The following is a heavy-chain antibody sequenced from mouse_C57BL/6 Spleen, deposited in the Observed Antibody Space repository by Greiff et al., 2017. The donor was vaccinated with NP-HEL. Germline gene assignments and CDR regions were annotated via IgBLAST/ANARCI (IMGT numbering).Heavy chain of an antibody. V-gene: IGHV1-55*01. CDR3: ARRKYYDYDGDFDY. Sequence: VQLQQPGAELVKPGASVKMSCKASGYTFTSYWITWVKQRPGQGLEWIGDIYPGSGSTNYNEKFTSQATLTVATSSSTAYKQLSSLTTEDSSVYYCARRKYYDYDGDFDYWGQGTTLTVSS. D-gene: IGHD2-4*01. CDR2: IYPGSGST. J-gene: IGHJ2*01. CDR1: GYTFTSYW.